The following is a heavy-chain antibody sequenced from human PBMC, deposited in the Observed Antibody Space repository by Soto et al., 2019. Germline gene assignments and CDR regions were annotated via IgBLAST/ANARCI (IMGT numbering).Heavy chain of an antibody. V-gene: IGHV4-4*02. CDR3: ARVSGSYYYGMDV. CDR2: SYHSGST. Sequence: QVQLQESGPGLVKPSGTLSLTCAVSGGSISSGNWWSWVRQPPGKGLEWIGESYHSGSTKYNPSLKSRVTISVDKSKNQFSLKLSSVTAADTAVYYCARVSGSYYYGMDVWGQGTTVTVSS. CDR1: GGSISSGNW. J-gene: IGHJ6*02.